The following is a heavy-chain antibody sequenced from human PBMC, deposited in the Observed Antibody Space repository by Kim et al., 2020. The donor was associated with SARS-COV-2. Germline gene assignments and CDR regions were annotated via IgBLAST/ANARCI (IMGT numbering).Heavy chain of an antibody. CDR1: GFTFTTYA. V-gene: IGHV3-23*01. D-gene: IGHD6-13*01. CDR2: ITPGGST. Sequence: GGSLRLSCAASGFTFTTYALRWVRQAPGKGLEWVSTITPGGSTVCADSVKGRFTISRDSSKNTLHLQMNSLRAEDTALYYCAKSGAAYSSTFYYYFAMDVWGQGTTVTVSS. J-gene: IGHJ6*02. CDR3: AKSGAAYSSTFYYYFAMDV.